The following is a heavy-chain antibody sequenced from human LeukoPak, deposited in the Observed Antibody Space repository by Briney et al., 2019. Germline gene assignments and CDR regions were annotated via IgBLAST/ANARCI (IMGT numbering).Heavy chain of an antibody. V-gene: IGHV1-18*01. CDR1: GYTFTSYG. CDR2: IGAYNGNT. Sequence: GASVKVSCKASGYTFTSYGISWVRQAPGQGLEWMGWIGAYNGNTNYAQKLQGRVTMTTDTSTSTAYMELRSLRSDDTAVYYCARGLPVVVVPAARRWFDPWGQGTLVTVSS. D-gene: IGHD2-2*01. CDR3: ARGLPVVVVPAARRWFDP. J-gene: IGHJ5*02.